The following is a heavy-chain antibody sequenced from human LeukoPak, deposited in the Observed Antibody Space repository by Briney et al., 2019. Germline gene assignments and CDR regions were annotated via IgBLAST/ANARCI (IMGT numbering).Heavy chain of an antibody. CDR1: GFHFTTYW. Sequence: GGSLRLSCAASGFHFTTYWMGWVRQAPGKGLEWVANIKQDGSEKYYVDSVKGRFTISRDNAKNSLSLQMNSLRAEDTAVYYCAKTDRTGALGRFRMRSDAFDIWGQGTMVTVSS. CDR2: IKQDGSEK. D-gene: IGHD3-3*01. CDR3: AKTDRTGALGRFRMRSDAFDI. V-gene: IGHV3-7*03. J-gene: IGHJ3*02.